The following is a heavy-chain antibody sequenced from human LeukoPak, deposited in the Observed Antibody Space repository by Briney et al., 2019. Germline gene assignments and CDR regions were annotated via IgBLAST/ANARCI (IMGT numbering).Heavy chain of an antibody. CDR2: IYHSGST. CDR1: GYSISSGYY. Sequence: PSETLSLTCTVSGYSISSGYYWGWIRQPPGKGLEWIGSIYHSGSTYYNRSLKSRVTISVDTSKNQFSLKLSSVTAADTAVYYCAREPYYYDSSGPPYYFDYWGQGTLVTVSS. V-gene: IGHV4-38-2*02. J-gene: IGHJ4*02. CDR3: AREPYYYDSSGPPYYFDY. D-gene: IGHD3-22*01.